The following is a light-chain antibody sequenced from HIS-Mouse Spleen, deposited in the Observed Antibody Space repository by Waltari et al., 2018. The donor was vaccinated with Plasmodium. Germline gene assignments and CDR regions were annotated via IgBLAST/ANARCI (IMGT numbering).Light chain of an antibody. CDR1: SSDVGGYNY. Sequence: QSALTQPASVSGSPGQSITISCTGTSSDVGGYNYVPWYQQHPGKAPKLMIYEVSKRHAGVSNRFSGSKSGNTASLTISGLQAEDEADYYCSSYTSSSTRVFGGGTKLTVL. V-gene: IGLV2-14*01. CDR2: EVS. CDR3: SSYTSSSTRV. J-gene: IGLJ2*01.